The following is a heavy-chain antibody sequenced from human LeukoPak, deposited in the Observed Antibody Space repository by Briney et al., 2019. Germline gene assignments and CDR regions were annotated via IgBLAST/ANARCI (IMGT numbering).Heavy chain of an antibody. Sequence: GGSLRLSCAASGFTFSSYAMTWVRQAPGKGLEWVSDISGSGGKTNYAASVKGRFTISRDNSKNTLFLQMNSLRAEDTAVYYCARDWSFYDSSGYHYWGQGTLVTVSS. D-gene: IGHD3-22*01. CDR1: GFTFSSYA. J-gene: IGHJ4*02. CDR3: ARDWSFYDSSGYHY. V-gene: IGHV3-23*01. CDR2: ISGSGGKT.